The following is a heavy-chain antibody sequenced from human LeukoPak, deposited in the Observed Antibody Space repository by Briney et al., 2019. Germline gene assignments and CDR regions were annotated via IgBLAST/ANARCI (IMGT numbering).Heavy chain of an antibody. J-gene: IGHJ3*02. CDR3: ARHVEIFDAFDI. Sequence: SETLSLTCTVSGGSISSYYWSWIRQPPGKGLEWIGYIYYSGSTNYNPSLKSRVTISVDTSKNQFSLKLSSVTAADTAVYYCARHVEIFDAFDIWGQGTMVTVSS. CDR1: GGSISSYY. CDR2: IYYSGST. D-gene: IGHD3-3*01. V-gene: IGHV4-59*08.